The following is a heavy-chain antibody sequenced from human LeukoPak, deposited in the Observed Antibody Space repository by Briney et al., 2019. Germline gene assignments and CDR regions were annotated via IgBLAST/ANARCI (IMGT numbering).Heavy chain of an antibody. CDR3: AGVYVFTILGVLTGLYYLDY. CDR1: GGSISSGDYY. Sequence: PSQTLSLTCTVSGGSISSGDYYWSWIRQPPGKGLEWIGYIYYSGSTYYNPSLKSRVTISVDTSKNQISLKLSSVTAADTAVYYCAGVYVFTILGVLTGLYYLDYWGQGTLVTVSS. CDR2: IYYSGST. D-gene: IGHD3-3*01. V-gene: IGHV4-30-4*08. J-gene: IGHJ4*02.